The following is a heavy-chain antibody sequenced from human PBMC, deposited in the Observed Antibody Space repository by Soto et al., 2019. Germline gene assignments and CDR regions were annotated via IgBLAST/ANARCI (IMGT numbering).Heavy chain of an antibody. Sequence: SETLSLTCPVSGFSISTSGYYWGWIRQPPGKGLEWIGSLSYSGSTNYNPSLKSRVTISVDTSKNQFSLKLSSVTAADTAVYYCARWREEGECSGGSCYPGDPVGLWFDPWGQGTLVTVSS. J-gene: IGHJ5*02. V-gene: IGHV4-39*07. CDR1: GFSISTSGYY. D-gene: IGHD2-15*01. CDR3: ARWREEGECSGGSCYPGDPVGLWFDP. CDR2: LSYSGST.